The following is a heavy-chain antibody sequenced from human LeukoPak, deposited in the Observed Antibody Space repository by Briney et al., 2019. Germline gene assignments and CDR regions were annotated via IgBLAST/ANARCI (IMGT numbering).Heavy chain of an antibody. Sequence: GGSLRLSCAASGSTFNTYWMAWVRRAPGKGLEWVANIKQDGSVKNYVDSVKGRFTISRDDAKNPVYLQMNSLKTEDTAVYYCARDVSGSLDYWGKGTLVTVSA. V-gene: IGHV3-7*01. J-gene: IGHJ4*02. CDR1: GSTFNTYW. CDR3: ARDVSGSLDY. CDR2: IKQDGSVK. D-gene: IGHD1-26*01.